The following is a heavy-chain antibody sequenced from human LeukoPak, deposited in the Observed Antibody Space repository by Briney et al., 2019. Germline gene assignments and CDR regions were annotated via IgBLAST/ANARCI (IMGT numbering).Heavy chain of an antibody. D-gene: IGHD3-22*01. V-gene: IGHV3-23*01. CDR2: ISGSGGST. CDR1: GFTFSSYA. J-gene: IGHJ4*02. Sequence: GGSLRLSCAASGFTFSSYAMSWVRQAPGKGLEWVSAISGSGGSTYYADPVKGRFTISRDNSKNTLYLQMNSLRAEDTAVYYCARWTLQYYYDSSGYALDYWGQGTLVTVSS. CDR3: ARWTLQYYYDSSGYALDY.